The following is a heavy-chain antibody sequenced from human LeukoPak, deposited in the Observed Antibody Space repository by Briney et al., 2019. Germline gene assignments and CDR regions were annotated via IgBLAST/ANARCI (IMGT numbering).Heavy chain of an antibody. CDR2: ISGSGDST. V-gene: IGHV3-23*01. Sequence: GGSLRLSCAASGFTFSTYAVNWVRQAPGKGLEWVSTISGSGDSTYYADSVKGRFTISRDNSKDTLYLQMSSVRVDDTAVDYCARDGGRYFDSRVFYGGTYFASGGQEILATVPT. CDR3: ARDGGRYFDSRVFYGGTYFAS. CDR1: GFTFSTYA. D-gene: IGHD3-22*01. J-gene: IGHJ4*02.